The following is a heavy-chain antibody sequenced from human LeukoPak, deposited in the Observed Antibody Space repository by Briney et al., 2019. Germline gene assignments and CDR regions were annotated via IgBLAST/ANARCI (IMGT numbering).Heavy chain of an antibody. CDR1: GGTFSSYA. J-gene: IGHJ4*02. CDR3: ARRRGLESGSYSELLFDY. D-gene: IGHD1-26*01. Sequence: ASVKVSCKASGGTFSSYAISWVRQAPGQGLEWMGGIIPIFGTANYAQKFQGRVTITTDESTSTAYMELSSLRSEDTAVYYCARRRGLESGSYSELLFDYWGQGTLVTVSS. CDR2: IIPIFGTA. V-gene: IGHV1-69*05.